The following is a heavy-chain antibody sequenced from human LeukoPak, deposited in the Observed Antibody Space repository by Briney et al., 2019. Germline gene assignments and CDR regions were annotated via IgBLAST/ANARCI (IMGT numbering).Heavy chain of an antibody. J-gene: IGHJ5*02. CDR1: GNSISSGDNY. CDR2: IYTSGST. CDR3: ARGYYYGSGSYYISWFDP. V-gene: IGHV4-61*02. Sequence: PSETLSLTCTVSGNSISSGDNYWSWIRQPAGKGLEWIGRIYTSGSTNYNPSLKSRVTMSVDTSKNLFSLKLSSVTAADTAVYYCARGYYYGSGSYYISWFDPWGQGTLVTVSS. D-gene: IGHD3-10*01.